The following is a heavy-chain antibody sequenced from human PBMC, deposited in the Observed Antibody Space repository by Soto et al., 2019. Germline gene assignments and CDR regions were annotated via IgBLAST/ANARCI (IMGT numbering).Heavy chain of an antibody. CDR1: GGSISSGGYY. Sequence: QVQLQESGPGLVKPSQTLSLTCTVSGGSISSGGYYWSWIRQHPGKGLEWIGYIYYSGSTYYNPSLKTRVTISVDTSKNQFSLKLSSVTAADTAVYYCARSDSYYYYYYMDVWGKGTTVTVSS. D-gene: IGHD3-22*01. CDR3: ARSDSYYYYYYMDV. V-gene: IGHV4-31*03. J-gene: IGHJ6*03. CDR2: IYYSGST.